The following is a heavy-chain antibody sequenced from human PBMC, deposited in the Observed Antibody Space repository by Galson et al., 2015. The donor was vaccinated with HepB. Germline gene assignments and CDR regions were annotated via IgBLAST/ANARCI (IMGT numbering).Heavy chain of an antibody. Sequence: QSGAEVKKPGASVKVSCKASGYTFTSYGISWERQAPGQGLEWMGWISAYNGNTNYAQKLQGRVTMTTDTSTSTAYMELRSLRTDDTAVYYCAGALGGGIAVALDYWGQGTLVTVSS. CDR3: AGALGGGIAVALDY. D-gene: IGHD6-19*01. CDR1: GYTFTSYG. V-gene: IGHV1-18*01. CDR2: ISAYNGNT. J-gene: IGHJ4*02.